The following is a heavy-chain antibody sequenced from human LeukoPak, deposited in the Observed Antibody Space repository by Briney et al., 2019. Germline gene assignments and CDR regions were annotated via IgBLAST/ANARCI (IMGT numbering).Heavy chain of an antibody. CDR3: VRDSVPAASCWFDP. V-gene: IGHV3-74*01. CDR2: INSDGSTT. D-gene: IGHD2-2*01. Sequence: RGSLRLSFAASGLTLSSYAMSLVRQASGKVLALVSRINSDGSTTGYADSVKGRFTISRDNAKNTLYLQMNSLRAEDTAVYYCVRDSVPAASCWFDPWGQGTLVSVSS. J-gene: IGHJ5*02. CDR1: GLTLSSYA.